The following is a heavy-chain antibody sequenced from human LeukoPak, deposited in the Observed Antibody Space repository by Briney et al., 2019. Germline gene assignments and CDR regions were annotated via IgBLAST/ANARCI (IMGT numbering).Heavy chain of an antibody. CDR2: ISSSSSYI. V-gene: IGHV3-21*01. J-gene: IGHJ4*02. CDR1: GFTFSSYS. Sequence: GGSLRLSRAASGFTFSSYSMNWVRQAPGKGLEWVSSISSSSSYIYYADSVKGRFTISRDNAKNSLYLQMNSLRAEDTAVYYCATLSPDCSSTSCRDYWGQGTLVTVSS. CDR3: ATLSPDCSSTSCRDY. D-gene: IGHD2-2*01.